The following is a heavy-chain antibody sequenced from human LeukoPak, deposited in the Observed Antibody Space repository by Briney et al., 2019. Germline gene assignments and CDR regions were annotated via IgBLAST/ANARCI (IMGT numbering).Heavy chain of an antibody. CDR1: GGTFSSYA. CDR3: ARDGDYVMD. CDR2: INPNSGGT. J-gene: IGHJ4*02. V-gene: IGHV1-2*04. D-gene: IGHD4-17*01. Sequence: GASVKVSCKASGGTFSSYAISWVRQAPGQGLEWMGWINPNSGGTNYAQKFQGWVTMTRDTSISTAYMELSRLRSDDTAVYYCARDGDYVMDWGQGTLVTVSS.